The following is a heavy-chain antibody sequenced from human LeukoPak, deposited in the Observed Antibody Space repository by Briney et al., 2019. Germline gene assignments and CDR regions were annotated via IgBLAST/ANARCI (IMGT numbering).Heavy chain of an antibody. CDR3: ARLSVWELLNYFDY. V-gene: IGHV4-34*01. CDR2: IYYSGST. Sequence: SETLPLTCAVYGGSFSGYYWSWIRQPPGKGLEWIGSIYYSGSTYYNPSLKSRVTISVDTSKNQFSLKLSSVTAADTAVYYCARLSVWELLNYFDYWGQGTLVTVSS. D-gene: IGHD1-26*01. CDR1: GGSFSGYY. J-gene: IGHJ4*02.